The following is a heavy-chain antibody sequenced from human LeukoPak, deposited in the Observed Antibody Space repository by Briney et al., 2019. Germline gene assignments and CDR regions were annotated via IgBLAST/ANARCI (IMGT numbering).Heavy chain of an antibody. Sequence: PSQTLSLTCTVSGGSISSTSYYWSWIRQPAGKGLEWIGHIYTTGSTNYNPSLKSRVTISLDTSKNQFSLKLSSVTAADTAVYYCARGPHWDPHFDYWGQGTLVTVSS. CDR3: ARGPHWDPHFDY. J-gene: IGHJ4*02. V-gene: IGHV4-61*09. CDR1: GGSISSTSYY. D-gene: IGHD7-27*01. CDR2: IYTTGST.